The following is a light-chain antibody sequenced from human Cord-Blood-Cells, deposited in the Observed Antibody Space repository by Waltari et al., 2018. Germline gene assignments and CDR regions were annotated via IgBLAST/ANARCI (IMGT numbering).Light chain of an antibody. V-gene: IGLV3-25*03. Sequence: SYELTQPPSVSVSPGQTARITCPGDALPKQYAYWYQQKPGQAPVLGIYKDSERPSGIPEGFSGSSSGTTVTLTISGVQAEDEADYYCQSADSSGTWVFGGGTKLTVL. CDR1: ALPKQY. CDR2: KDS. CDR3: QSADSSGTWV. J-gene: IGLJ3*02.